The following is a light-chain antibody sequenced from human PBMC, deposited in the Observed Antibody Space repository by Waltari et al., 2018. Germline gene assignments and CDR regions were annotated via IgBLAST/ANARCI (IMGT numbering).Light chain of an antibody. CDR2: DAS. CDR3: QQYNSHWT. J-gene: IGKJ1*01. V-gene: IGKV1-5*01. CDR1: QSVNTW. Sequence: DIQMTPSPSTLSASVGDRVTITCRASQSVNTWLAWYQQKPGKAPNLLIYDASSLESGVPSRFSGSGSGTEFTLTISSLQPDDSASYYCQQYNSHWTIGQGTKVEIK.